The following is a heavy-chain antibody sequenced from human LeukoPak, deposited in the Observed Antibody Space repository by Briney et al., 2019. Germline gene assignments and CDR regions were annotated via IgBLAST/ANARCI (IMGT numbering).Heavy chain of an antibody. V-gene: IGHV1-18*01. D-gene: IGHD3-3*01. Sequence: ASVKVSCKASGYTFTSYGISWVRQAPGQGLEWMGWISAYNGNTNYAQKLQGRVTMTTDTSTSTAYTELRSLRSDDTAVYYCARGLYYDFWSGYYTRGWFDPWGQGTLVTVSS. J-gene: IGHJ5*02. CDR2: ISAYNGNT. CDR1: GYTFTSYG. CDR3: ARGLYYDFWSGYYTRGWFDP.